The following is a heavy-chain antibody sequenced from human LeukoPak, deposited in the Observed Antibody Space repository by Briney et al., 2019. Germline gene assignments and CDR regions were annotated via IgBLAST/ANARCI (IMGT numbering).Heavy chain of an antibody. J-gene: IGHJ1*01. V-gene: IGHV4-61*02. CDR1: GGSISSGSYY. D-gene: IGHD6-13*01. Sequence: SETLSLTCTVSGGSISSGSYYWSWIRQPAGKVLEWIGRIYTSGSTNYNPSLKSRVTISVDTSKNQFSLKLSSVTAADTAVYYCARERRQLVSSQLKYFQHWGQGTLVTVSS. CDR2: IYTSGST. CDR3: ARERRQLVSSQLKYFQH.